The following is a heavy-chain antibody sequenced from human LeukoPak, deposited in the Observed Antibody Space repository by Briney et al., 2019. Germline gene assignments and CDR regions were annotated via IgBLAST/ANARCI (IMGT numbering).Heavy chain of an antibody. J-gene: IGHJ4*02. CDR3: AKGRCSGGSCYGRGFDY. Sequence: PGGSLRLSCAASGLTLCSYAMSWVRQAPGKGLQWVSAISGSGGSTYSADSVKGRFTISRDNSKNTLYLQMNSLRAEDTAVYYCAKGRCSGGSCYGRGFDYWGQGTLVTVSS. V-gene: IGHV3-23*01. CDR1: GLTLCSYA. D-gene: IGHD2-15*01. CDR2: ISGSGGST.